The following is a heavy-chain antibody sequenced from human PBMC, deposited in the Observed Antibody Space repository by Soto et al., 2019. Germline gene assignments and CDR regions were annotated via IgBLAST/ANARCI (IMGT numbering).Heavy chain of an antibody. CDR1: GYSFASYW. Sequence: GESLKISCKGSGYSFASYWINWVRQMPGKGLEWMGRIDPTDSYTNYSPSFQGHVIISVDKSISTAYLQWSSLKASDTAMYYCARPSSITIFGVTDYAMDVWGQGTRVTVSS. J-gene: IGHJ6*02. D-gene: IGHD3-3*01. V-gene: IGHV5-10-1*01. CDR2: IDPTDSYT. CDR3: ARPSSITIFGVTDYAMDV.